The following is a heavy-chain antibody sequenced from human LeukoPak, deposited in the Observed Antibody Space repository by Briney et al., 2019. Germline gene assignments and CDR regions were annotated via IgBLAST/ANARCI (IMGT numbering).Heavy chain of an antibody. Sequence: GGSLRLSCAASGFTFSSYAMHWVRQAPGKGLEWVSSISSSSSYIYYADSVKGRFTISRDNAKNSLYLQMNSLRAEDTAVYYCATQRTVGYCSSTSCYKPDYWGQGTLVTVSS. CDR1: GFTFSSYA. J-gene: IGHJ4*02. CDR3: ATQRTVGYCSSTSCYKPDY. D-gene: IGHD2-2*02. V-gene: IGHV3-21*01. CDR2: ISSSSSYI.